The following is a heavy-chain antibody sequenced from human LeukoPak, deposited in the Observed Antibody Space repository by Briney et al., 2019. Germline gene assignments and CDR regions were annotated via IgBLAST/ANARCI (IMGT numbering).Heavy chain of an antibody. J-gene: IGHJ4*02. CDR1: GFTFSSYS. V-gene: IGHV3-48*04. Sequence: GGSLRLSCAASGFTFSSYSMNWVRQAPGKGLEWVSYISSSSSTIYYADSVKGRFTISRDNAKNSLYLQMNSLRAEDTALYYCAKGGYCSSTSCYQRPFDYWGQGTLVTVSS. CDR3: AKGGYCSSTSCYQRPFDY. CDR2: ISSSSSTI. D-gene: IGHD2-2*01.